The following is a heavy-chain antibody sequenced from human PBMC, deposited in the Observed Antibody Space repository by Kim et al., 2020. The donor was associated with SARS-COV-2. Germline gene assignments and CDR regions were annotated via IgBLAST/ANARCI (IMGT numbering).Heavy chain of an antibody. CDR3: ARVGRFLEWLLSNHYYYY. D-gene: IGHD3-3*01. CDR1: GGSFSGYY. V-gene: IGHV4-34*01. J-gene: IGHJ6*03. Sequence: SETLSLTCAVYGGSFSGYYWSWIRQPPGKGLEWIGEINHSGSTNYNPSLKSRVTISVDTSKNQFSLKLSSVTAADTAVYYRARVGRFLEWLLSNHYYYY. CDR2: INHSGST.